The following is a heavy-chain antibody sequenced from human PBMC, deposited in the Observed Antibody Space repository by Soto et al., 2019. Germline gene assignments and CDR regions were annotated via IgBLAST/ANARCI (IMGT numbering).Heavy chain of an antibody. J-gene: IGHJ4*02. D-gene: IGHD6-13*01. Sequence: EVQLVESGGGLVQPGGSLRLSFAASGFTFSNYWMHWVRQPPGKGLLWVSRINTDGSSTNYAGSVEGRFTVSRDNARQPLYLQIDRLRDDATAGYYGVRGTSGWYGIDYWGQGTVVAVSS. CDR1: GFTFSNYW. V-gene: IGHV3-74*01. CDR3: VRGTSGWYGIDY. CDR2: INTDGSST.